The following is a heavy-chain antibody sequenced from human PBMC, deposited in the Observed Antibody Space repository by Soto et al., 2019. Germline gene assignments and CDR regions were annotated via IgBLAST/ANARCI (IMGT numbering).Heavy chain of an antibody. Sequence: ASVKVSCKASGYTFTGYYMHWVRQAPGQGLEWMGWINPNSGGTNYAQKFQGRVTMTRDTSISTAYMELSRLRSDDTAVYYCARDEGDIAARTYYFDYWGQGPLVNVPS. J-gene: IGHJ4*02. CDR1: GYTFTGYY. D-gene: IGHD6-6*01. CDR2: INPNSGGT. V-gene: IGHV1-2*02. CDR3: ARDEGDIAARTYYFDY.